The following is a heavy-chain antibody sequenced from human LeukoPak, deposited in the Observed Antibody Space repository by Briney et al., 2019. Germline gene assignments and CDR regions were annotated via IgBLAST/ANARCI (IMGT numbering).Heavy chain of an antibody. V-gene: IGHV1-2*02. J-gene: IGHJ1*01. CDR3: ARDLDNYSGSGSYYNGGPLFQH. D-gene: IGHD3-10*01. Sequence: ASVKVSCKASGYTFTGFCIHWVRQAPGQGLEWMGWLNPNRGGTNYAQNFQGRVTMTRDTSISTGYMELSRLRSDDTAVYYCARDLDNYSGSGSYYNGGPLFQHWGEGTLVTVSS. CDR1: GYTFTGFC. CDR2: LNPNRGGT.